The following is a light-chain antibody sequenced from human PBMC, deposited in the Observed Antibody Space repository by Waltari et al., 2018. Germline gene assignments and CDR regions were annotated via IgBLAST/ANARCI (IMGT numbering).Light chain of an antibody. CDR1: QSVNGQ. CDR3: QQRSKWPWS. J-gene: IGKJ1*01. V-gene: IGKV3-11*01. Sequence: EIVLTQSPATLSLSPGERATLSCRASQSVNGQLAWYQHKPGQAPRLLIYDASIRVTGISARFSGSGSGTDFTLTISSLEPEDFAVYYCQQRSKWPWSFGQGTKVEIK. CDR2: DAS.